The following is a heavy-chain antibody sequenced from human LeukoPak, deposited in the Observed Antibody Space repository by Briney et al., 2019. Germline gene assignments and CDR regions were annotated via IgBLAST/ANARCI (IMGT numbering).Heavy chain of an antibody. J-gene: IGHJ4*02. CDR2: IYYSGST. D-gene: IGHD4-11*01. CDR3: ARGAYTDFFDY. Sequence: SETLSLTCTVSGGSISSYYWSWIRQPPGKGLEWIGYIYYSGSTNYNPSLKSRVTISVDTSKNQFSLKLSSVTAADTAVYYCARGAYTDFFDYWGQGNLVTVSS. V-gene: IGHV4-59*01. CDR1: GGSISSYY.